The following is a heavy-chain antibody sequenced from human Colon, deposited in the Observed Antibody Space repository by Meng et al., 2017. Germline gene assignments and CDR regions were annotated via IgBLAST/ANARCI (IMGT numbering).Heavy chain of an antibody. J-gene: IGHJ5*02. V-gene: IGHV4-39*01. CDR3: VRSSGWVRTGFDP. CDR1: GGSISTSGYY. CDR2: IGHSGIT. Sequence: QPQLQESGPGLVKPSEALSRTCSVSGGSISTSGYYWGWIRQPPGKGLEWIGSIGHSGITYYTPSLKSRVTVSIDTSKSQFSLKLTSVTAADTAVYYCVRSSGWVRTGFDPWGQGTLVTVSS. D-gene: IGHD6-19*01.